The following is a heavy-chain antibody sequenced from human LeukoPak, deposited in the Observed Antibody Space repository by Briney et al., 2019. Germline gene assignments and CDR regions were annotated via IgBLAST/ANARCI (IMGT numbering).Heavy chain of an antibody. CDR3: AKARSNQLLYNWFDP. Sequence: GGSLRLSCAASGFTFSSYAMSWVRQAPGKGLEWVSSISSSSSYIYYADSVKGRFTISRDNAKNSLYLQMNSLRAEDTAVYYCAKARSNQLLYNWFDPWGQGTLVTVSS. V-gene: IGHV3-21*04. CDR1: GFTFSSYA. CDR2: ISSSSSYI. J-gene: IGHJ5*02. D-gene: IGHD2-2*01.